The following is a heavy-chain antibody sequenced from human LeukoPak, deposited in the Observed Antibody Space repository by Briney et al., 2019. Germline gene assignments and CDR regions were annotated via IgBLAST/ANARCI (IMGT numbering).Heavy chain of an antibody. V-gene: IGHV3-23*01. J-gene: IGHJ5*02. CDR3: AKGKRAAAGLNWFDP. CDR2: MSASGGST. CDR1: GFIFSSYA. Sequence: GGSLRLSCAASGFIFSSYAMSWVRQAPGKGLAWVSVMSASGGSTYYADSVKGRFTISRDNSKNTLYLQMNSLRAEDTAVYYCAKGKRAAAGLNWFDPWGQGILVTVSS. D-gene: IGHD6-13*01.